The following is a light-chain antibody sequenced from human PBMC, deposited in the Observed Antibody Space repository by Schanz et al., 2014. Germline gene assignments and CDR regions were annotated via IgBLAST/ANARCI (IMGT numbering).Light chain of an antibody. CDR2: DAS. V-gene: IGKV1-5*01. J-gene: IGKJ3*01. CDR1: QSISSW. Sequence: DIQMTQSPSTLSAYVTDRVTITCRASQSISSWLAWYQQKPGKAPKLLIYDASSLESGVPSRFSGSGSGTAFTLTISSLQPEDFATYYCQQSYSTPTFGPGTKVDIK. CDR3: QQSYSTPT.